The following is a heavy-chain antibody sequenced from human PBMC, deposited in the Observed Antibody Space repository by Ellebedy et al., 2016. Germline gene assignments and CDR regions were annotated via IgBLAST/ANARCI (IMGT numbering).Heavy chain of an antibody. Sequence: ASVKVSCKVSGYTLTELSMHWVRQAPGQGLEWMGIINPSGGSTSYAQKFQGRVTMTTDTSTSTAYMELRSLRSDDTAVYYCARGYCSSTSCQHPNWFDPWGQGTLVTVSS. V-gene: IGHV1-46*01. CDR1: GYTLTELS. D-gene: IGHD2-2*01. CDR3: ARGYCSSTSCQHPNWFDP. CDR2: INPSGGST. J-gene: IGHJ5*02.